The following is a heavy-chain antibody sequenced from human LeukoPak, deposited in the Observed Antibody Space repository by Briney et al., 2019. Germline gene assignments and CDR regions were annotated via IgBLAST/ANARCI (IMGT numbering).Heavy chain of an antibody. CDR2: MNPNSDNT. CDR1: GYTFTSYD. J-gene: IGHJ4*02. CDR3: ARLGGYSGYDDY. D-gene: IGHD5-12*01. V-gene: IGHV1-8*03. Sequence: GASVKVSCKASGYTFTSYDINWVRQATEQGLEWMGWMNPNSDNTGYAQKFQGKVTITGNTSISTAYMELSSLRSEDTAVYYCARLGGYSGYDDYWGQGTLVTVSS.